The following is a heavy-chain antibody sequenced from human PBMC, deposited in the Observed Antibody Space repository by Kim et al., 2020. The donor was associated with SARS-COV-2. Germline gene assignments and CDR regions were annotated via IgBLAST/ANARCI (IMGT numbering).Heavy chain of an antibody. CDR1: GFTVSSNY. D-gene: IGHD3-22*01. CDR2: IYSGGST. J-gene: IGHJ3*02. V-gene: IGHV3-53*01. Sequence: GRSLRLSCAASGFTVSSNYMSWVRQAPGKGLEWVSVIYSGGSTYYADSVKGRFTISRDNSKNTLYLQMNSLRAEDTAVYYCARDYDSSGYLGWGGAFDIWGQGTMVTVSS. CDR3: ARDYDSSGYLGWGGAFDI.